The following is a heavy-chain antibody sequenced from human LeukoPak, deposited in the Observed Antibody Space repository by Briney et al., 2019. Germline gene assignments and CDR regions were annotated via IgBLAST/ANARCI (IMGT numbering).Heavy chain of an antibody. Sequence: GASAKVSCKASGYTFTSYYMHWVRQAPGQGLEWMGIINPSGGSTSYAQKFQGRVTMTRDTSTSTVYMELSSLRSEDTAVYYCARGRDMVRGVKRQNHDAFDIWGQGTMVTVSS. V-gene: IGHV1-46*01. J-gene: IGHJ3*02. CDR2: INPSGGST. D-gene: IGHD3-10*01. CDR1: GYTFTSYY. CDR3: ARGRDMVRGVKRQNHDAFDI.